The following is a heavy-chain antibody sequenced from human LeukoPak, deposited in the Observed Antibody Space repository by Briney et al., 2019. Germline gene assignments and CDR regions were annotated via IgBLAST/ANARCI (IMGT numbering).Heavy chain of an antibody. CDR1: GYTFTSYA. CDR2: INAGNGNT. D-gene: IGHD6-13*01. Sequence: ASVKVSCKASGYTFTSYAMHWVRQAPGQRLEWMGWINAGNGNTKYSQKFQGRVTITRDTSASTAYMELSSLRSEDTAVYYCARARRPIAAAGTSLLYYWGQGTLVTVSS. CDR3: ARARRPIAAAGTSLLYY. V-gene: IGHV1-3*01. J-gene: IGHJ4*02.